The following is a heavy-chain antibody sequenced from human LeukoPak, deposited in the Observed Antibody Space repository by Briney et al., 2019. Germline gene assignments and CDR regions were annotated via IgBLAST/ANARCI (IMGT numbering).Heavy chain of an antibody. CDR1: GGSISSYY. CDR3: ARDVGGYNYGSSLDS. CDR2: IYSSGTT. Sequence: SETLSLTCTVSGGSISSYYWNWIRQPAGKGLEWIGRIYSSGTTSYNSSLKSRVNMSVHTLKSQFSLKLGSLTAADTAVDYCARDVGGYNYGSSLDSWGEGTLASVSS. D-gene: IGHD5-18*01. J-gene: IGHJ4*02. V-gene: IGHV4-4*07.